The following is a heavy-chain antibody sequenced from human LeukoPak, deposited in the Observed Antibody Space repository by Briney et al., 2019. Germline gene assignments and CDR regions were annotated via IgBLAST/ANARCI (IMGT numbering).Heavy chain of an antibody. CDR2: IESDGSEK. V-gene: IGHV3-7*05. D-gene: IGHD6-13*01. Sequence: GGSLRLSCAGSGFTFGNYWMSWVRQAPGKGLEWVANIESDGSEKYYGDSVKGRFTISRDNAKKSLYLQINSLRAEDTAVYYCAKLRGVAAAGTGYFDPWGQGTLVTVSS. J-gene: IGHJ5*01. CDR1: GFTFGNYW. CDR3: AKLRGVAAAGTGYFDP.